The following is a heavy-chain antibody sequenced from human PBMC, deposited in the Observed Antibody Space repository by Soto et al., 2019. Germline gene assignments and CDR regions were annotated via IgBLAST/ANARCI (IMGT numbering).Heavy chain of an antibody. CDR3: ARDGYGDYGMSWYFDL. CDR2: IGTAGDT. D-gene: IGHD4-17*01. CDR1: GFTFSSYD. J-gene: IGHJ2*01. V-gene: IGHV3-13*04. Sequence: EVQLVESGGGLVQPGGSLRLCWAASGFTFSSYDMHWVRQATGKGLEWVSAIGTAGDTYYPGSVKGRFTISRENAKNSLYLQMNSLRAGDTAVYYCARDGYGDYGMSWYFDLWGRGTLVTVSS.